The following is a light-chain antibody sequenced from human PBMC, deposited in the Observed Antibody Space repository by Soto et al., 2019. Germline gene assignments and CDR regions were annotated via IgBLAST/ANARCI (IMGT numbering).Light chain of an antibody. CDR1: ENICIW. J-gene: IGKJ1*01. CDR2: KAS. V-gene: IGKV1-5*03. CDR3: QQYISYSKT. Sequence: DIQMTQSPSTLSACVGDRVTISRRASENICIWLVWYQHKPGKAPKLLIYKASILESGVPSRFSGSGSGIEFTLTIGSLQPEDFATYYCQQYISYSKTFGQGTKVEIK.